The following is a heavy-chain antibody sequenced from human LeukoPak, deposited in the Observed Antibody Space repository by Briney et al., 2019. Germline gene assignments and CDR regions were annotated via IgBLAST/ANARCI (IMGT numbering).Heavy chain of an antibody. CDR1: GYTFTGYY. Sequence: GASVKVSCKASGYTFTGYYMHWVRQAPGQGLEWMGWINPNSGGTNYAQKFQGRVTMTRDTSISTAYMELRRLRSDDTALYYCAREVDNYYFDYWGQGTLVTVPS. V-gene: IGHV1-2*02. J-gene: IGHJ4*02. D-gene: IGHD1-20*01. CDR3: AREVDNYYFDY. CDR2: INPNSGGT.